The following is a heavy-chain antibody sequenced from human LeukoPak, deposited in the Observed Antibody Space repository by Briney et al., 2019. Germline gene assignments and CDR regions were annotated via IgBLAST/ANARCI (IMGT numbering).Heavy chain of an antibody. CDR2: INTTGGST. V-gene: IGHV1-46*01. D-gene: IGHD2-21*02. Sequence: ASGKVSCKASGYTFTSYFIHWVRQAPGEGLEWMGIINTTGGSTRYAQKFQGRVTMTRDTSTSTVYMELSSLRSEDTAVYYCARGRVTATDGFDIWGQGTTVIVSS. J-gene: IGHJ3*02. CDR1: GYTFTSYF. CDR3: ARGRVTATDGFDI.